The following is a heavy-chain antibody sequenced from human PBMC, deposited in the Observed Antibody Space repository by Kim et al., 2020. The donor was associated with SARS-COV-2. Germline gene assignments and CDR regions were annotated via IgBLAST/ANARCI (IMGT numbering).Heavy chain of an antibody. V-gene: IGHV1-2*05. Sequence: NYAQRFQGRVTLTRDTSISTAYMELSRLRSDDTVVYYCARGSGSYFPFDYWGQGTLVTVSS. J-gene: IGHJ4*02. CDR3: ARGSGSYFPFDY. D-gene: IGHD1-26*01.